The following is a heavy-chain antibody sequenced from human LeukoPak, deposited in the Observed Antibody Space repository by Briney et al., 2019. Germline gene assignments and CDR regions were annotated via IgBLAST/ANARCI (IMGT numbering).Heavy chain of an antibody. CDR1: GFTFSSYW. D-gene: IGHD4-23*01. V-gene: IGHV3-74*01. CDR3: ASLSLAHTVVGGGLDY. CDR2: INSDGSST. J-gene: IGHJ4*02. Sequence: GGSLRLSCAASGFTFSSYWMHWFRQAPGKGLVWVARINSDGSSTNYADSVKGRFTISRDNAKNTLYLQMNSLRAEDTAVYYCASLSLAHTVVGGGLDYWGQGTLVTVSS.